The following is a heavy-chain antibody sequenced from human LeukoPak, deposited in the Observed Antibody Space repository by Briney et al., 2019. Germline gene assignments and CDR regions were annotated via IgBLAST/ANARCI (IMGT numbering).Heavy chain of an antibody. CDR2: ISGSGGST. CDR1: GFTFSSYA. CDR3: AKDQGIAARGSLDY. V-gene: IGHV3-23*01. J-gene: IGHJ4*02. Sequence: GGSLRLSCAASGFTFSSYAMSWVRQAPGKGLEWVSAISGSGGSTYYADSVKGRFTISRDNSKNTLYLQMNSPRAEDTAVYYCAKDQGIAARGSLDYWGQGTLVTVSS. D-gene: IGHD6-6*01.